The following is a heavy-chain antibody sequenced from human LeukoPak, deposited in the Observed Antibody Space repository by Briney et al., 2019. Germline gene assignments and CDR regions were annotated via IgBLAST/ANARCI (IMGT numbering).Heavy chain of an antibody. CDR2: ISSSSIYI. CDR1: GFNFGGYS. V-gene: IGHV3-21*01. D-gene: IGHD6-13*01. J-gene: IGHJ4*02. Sequence: GESLRLSCAASGFNFGGYSMNWVRQAPGKGLEWVSSISSSSIYIYYADSVKGRFTISRDNAKNSLYLQMNSLRAEDTAVYYCARGLYSSSWYDFDYWGQGILVSVSS. CDR3: ARGLYSSSWYDFDY.